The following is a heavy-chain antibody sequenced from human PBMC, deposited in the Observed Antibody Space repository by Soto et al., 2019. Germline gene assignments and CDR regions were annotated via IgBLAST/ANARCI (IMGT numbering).Heavy chain of an antibody. CDR2: INAGNGNT. D-gene: IGHD1-26*01. CDR3: ARGLGLYYFDY. J-gene: IGHJ4*02. Sequence: ASVNVSCKASGYTFTSYAMHWVRQAPGQRLEWMGWINAGNGNTKYSQKFQGRVTITRDTSASTDYMERSSLRSLDTAVYYCARGLGLYYFDYWGQGTLVTLSS. CDR1: GYTFTSYA. V-gene: IGHV1-3*01.